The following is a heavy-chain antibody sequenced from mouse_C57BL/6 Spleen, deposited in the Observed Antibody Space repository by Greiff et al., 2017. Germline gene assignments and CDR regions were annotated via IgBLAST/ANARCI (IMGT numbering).Heavy chain of an antibody. CDR1: GFNIKNTY. CDR2: IDPANGNT. J-gene: IGHJ3*01. V-gene: IGHV14-3*01. Sequence: DVKLVESVAELVRPGASVKLSCTASGFNIKNTYMHWVKQRPEQGLEWIGRIDPANGNTKYAPKFQGKATITADTSSNTAYLQLNSLTAEDTAIYYCARMGYDYEGWLAYWGQGTLVTVSA. D-gene: IGHD2-4*01. CDR3: ARMGYDYEGWLAY.